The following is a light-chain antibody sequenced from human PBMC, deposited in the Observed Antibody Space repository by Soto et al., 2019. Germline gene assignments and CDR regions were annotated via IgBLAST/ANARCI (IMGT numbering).Light chain of an antibody. Sequence: DIQMTQSPSSLSASVGDRVTCTCRTSQSISSYLNWYQLKPGKAPKVLIYAASSLQSGVPSRFSGSGSGTEFTLSISSLQSEDFATYYSQQSYTFPYTLGQGTRLEIK. J-gene: IGKJ2*01. CDR2: AAS. CDR3: QQSYTFPYT. CDR1: QSISSY. V-gene: IGKV1-39*01.